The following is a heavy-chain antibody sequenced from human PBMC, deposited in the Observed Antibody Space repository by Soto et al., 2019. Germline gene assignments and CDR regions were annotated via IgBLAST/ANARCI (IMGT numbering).Heavy chain of an antibody. CDR1: GFTFSSYS. V-gene: IGHV3-21*01. CDR2: ISSSSSYI. CDR3: ASHPRDSSGYWYYFDY. D-gene: IGHD3-22*01. Sequence: EVQLVESGGGLVKPGGSLRLSCAASGFTFSSYSMNWVRQAPGKGLEWVSSISSSSSYIYYADSVKGRFTISRDNAKNSLYLQMNSLRAEEPAVYYCASHPRDSSGYWYYFDYWGQGTLVTVSS. J-gene: IGHJ4*02.